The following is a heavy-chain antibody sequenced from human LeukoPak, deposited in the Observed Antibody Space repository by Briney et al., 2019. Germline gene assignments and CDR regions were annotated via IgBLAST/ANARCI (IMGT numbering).Heavy chain of an antibody. D-gene: IGHD3-22*01. V-gene: IGHV3-30*02. CDR2: IRYDGSNK. J-gene: IGHJ5*02. CDR3: AEAQYYYDSSGSWFDP. CDR1: GFTFSSYG. Sequence: GGSLRLSCGASGFTFSSYGMHWVRQAPGKGLEWVAFIRYDGSNKYYADSVKGRFTISRDNSKNTLYLQMNSLRAEDTAVYYCAEAQYYYDSSGSWFDPWGQGTLVTVSS.